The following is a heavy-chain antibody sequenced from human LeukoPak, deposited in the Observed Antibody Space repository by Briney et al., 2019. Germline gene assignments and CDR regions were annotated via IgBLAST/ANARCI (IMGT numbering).Heavy chain of an antibody. J-gene: IGHJ4*02. CDR1: GGSFSGYY. D-gene: IGHD6-19*01. V-gene: IGHV4-34*01. CDR2: ISHSGST. Sequence: SETLSLTCAVYGGSFSGYYWSWIRQPPGKGLEWIGEISHSGSTNYNPSLKSRVTISVDTSKNQFSLKLSSVTAADTAVYYCARQVVAGTFDYWGQGTLVTVSS. CDR3: ARQVVAGTFDY.